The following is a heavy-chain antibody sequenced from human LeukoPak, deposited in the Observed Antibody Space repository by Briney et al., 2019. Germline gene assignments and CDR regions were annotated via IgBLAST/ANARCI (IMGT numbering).Heavy chain of an antibody. V-gene: IGHV3-30*04. Sequence: PGGSLRLSCAASGFTFSSYAMHWVRQAPGKGLEWVAVISYDGSNKYYADSVKGRFTISRDNSKNTLYLQMNSLRAEDTAVYYCAKVPPGRFLEDAFDIWGQGTMVTVSS. J-gene: IGHJ3*02. D-gene: IGHD3-3*01. CDR2: ISYDGSNK. CDR1: GFTFSSYA. CDR3: AKVPPGRFLEDAFDI.